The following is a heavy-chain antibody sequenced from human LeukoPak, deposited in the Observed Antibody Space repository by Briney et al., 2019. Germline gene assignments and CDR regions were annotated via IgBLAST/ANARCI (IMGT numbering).Heavy chain of an antibody. V-gene: IGHV3-23*01. J-gene: IGHJ4*02. Sequence: GGSLRLSCAASGFTFSSYAMSWVRQAPGKGLEWVSAISGSGGSTYYADSVKGRFTISRDNSKNTLYLHMDSLRVEDMAVYYCARAYGSGWAPGGYWGQGTLVTVSS. D-gene: IGHD6-19*01. CDR1: GFTFSSYA. CDR3: ARAYGSGWAPGGY. CDR2: ISGSGGST.